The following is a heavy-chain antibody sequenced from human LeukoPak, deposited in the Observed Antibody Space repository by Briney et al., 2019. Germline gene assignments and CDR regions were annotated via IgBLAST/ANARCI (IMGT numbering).Heavy chain of an antibody. D-gene: IGHD1-26*01. CDR3: ARRVQKLVGTNWFDP. Sequence: ASVTVSCKASGYTFDDEYIHWVRQAPGLGLEWMGWISPKNGDTNYAQKFQGRVTMTRDTSISTAYMELRRLKSDDSAVYYCARRVQKLVGTNWFDPWGQGTLVTVSS. V-gene: IGHV1-2*02. CDR1: GYTFDDEY. CDR2: ISPKNGDT. J-gene: IGHJ5*02.